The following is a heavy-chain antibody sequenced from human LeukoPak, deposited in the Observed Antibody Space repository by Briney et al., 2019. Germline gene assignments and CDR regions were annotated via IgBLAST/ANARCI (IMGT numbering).Heavy chain of an antibody. CDR3: ARDPTYDSSGYGAQYYFDY. J-gene: IGHJ4*02. D-gene: IGHD3-22*01. CDR1: GFALSSYG. Sequence: GGSLRPSCVAPGFALSSYGMHWVRQAPGKGLEWVSYISSSGSTIYYADSVKGRFTISRDNAKNSLYLQMNSLRAEDTAVYYCARDPTYDSSGYGAQYYFDYWGQGTLVTVSS. V-gene: IGHV3-48*04. CDR2: ISSSGSTI.